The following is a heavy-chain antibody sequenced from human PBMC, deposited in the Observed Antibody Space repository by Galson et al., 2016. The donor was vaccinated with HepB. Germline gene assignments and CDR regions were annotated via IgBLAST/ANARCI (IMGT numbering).Heavy chain of an antibody. CDR3: VNRAEYSGRVNGFQY. CDR1: GFTFSTYA. CDR2: ISHDSGSE. Sequence: SLRLSCAGPGFTFSTYAMSWVRQAPGKGLERVSGISHDSGSEFYGDSVKGRFTIYRDNSKNTVYLELNSLTAEDTAIYYCVNRAEYSGRVNGFQYWGRGTLVTVSS. J-gene: IGHJ4*02. V-gene: IGHV3-23*01. D-gene: IGHD5-12*01.